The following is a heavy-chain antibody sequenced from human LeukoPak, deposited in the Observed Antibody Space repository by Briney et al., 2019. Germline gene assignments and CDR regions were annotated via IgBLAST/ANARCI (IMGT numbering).Heavy chain of an antibody. J-gene: IGHJ4*02. D-gene: IGHD2-2*01. Sequence: PGGSLRLSCAASGFTVSDSYMSWFRQAPGKGLEWVSVIYNVGTTDYADSVRGRFTISRDNSKNTLYLRMNGLRPEDTAVYYCARENGYCSTTSCPFGYWGQGTLVTVSS. CDR3: ARENGYCSTTSCPFGY. CDR2: IYNVGTT. V-gene: IGHV3-66*02. CDR1: GFTVSDSY.